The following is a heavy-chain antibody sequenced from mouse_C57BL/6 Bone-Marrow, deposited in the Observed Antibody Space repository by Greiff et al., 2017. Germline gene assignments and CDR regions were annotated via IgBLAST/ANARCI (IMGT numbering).Heavy chain of an antibody. Sequence: EVKLMESGGGLVKPGGSLKLPCAASGFTFSDYGMHWVRQAPEKGLEWVAYISSGSSTIYYADTVKGRFTISRDNAKNTLFLQMTSLRSEDKAMYYCGNRRCLAIDYWGERTSVTVSS. CDR3: GNRRCLAIDY. J-gene: IGHJ4*01. V-gene: IGHV5-17*01. CDR1: GFTFSDYG. CDR2: ISSGSSTI.